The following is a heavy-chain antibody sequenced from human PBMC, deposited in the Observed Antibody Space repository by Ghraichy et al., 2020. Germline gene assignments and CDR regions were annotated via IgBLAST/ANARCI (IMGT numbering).Heavy chain of an antibody. CDR3: AGEDYSNDWSAFHV. J-gene: IGHJ3*01. CDR2: VYYSGSS. D-gene: IGHD6-19*01. CDR1: DGSITSSDYY. V-gene: IGHV4-31*03. Sequence: SETLSLTCTVSDGSITSSDYYWSWIRQYPGKGLEWIGYVYYSGSSFYNPSLKSRVTISAHTSKNQFSLKLRSATAADTAIYYCAGEDYSNDWSAFHVWGHGTMVTVSS.